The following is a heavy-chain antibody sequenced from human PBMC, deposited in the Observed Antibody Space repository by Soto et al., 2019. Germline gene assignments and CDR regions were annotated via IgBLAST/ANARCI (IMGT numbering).Heavy chain of an antibody. CDR2: IYYSGST. CDR3: ARTTPGFMDV. V-gene: IGHV4-39*01. Sequence: PSETLSLTCTVSGGSISSSSYYWGWIRQPPGKGLEWIGSIYYSGSTYYNPSLKSRVTISVDTSKNQFSLKLSSVTAADTAVYYCARTTPGFMDVWGQGTTVTVSS. D-gene: IGHD1-1*01. J-gene: IGHJ6*02. CDR1: GGSISSSSYY.